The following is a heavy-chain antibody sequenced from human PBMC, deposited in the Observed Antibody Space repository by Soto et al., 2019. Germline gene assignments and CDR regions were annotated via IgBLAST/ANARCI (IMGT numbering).Heavy chain of an antibody. CDR2: IHYSGST. Sequence: SETLSITCTASSGSIRSTNYYWAWKRQPPGKGLAWISSIHYSGSTYYSPSLNGRVTMSIDTSKNQFSLKLSSVTAADTAIYFCARLPARLDSGYDEYYFDIWGQGTLVNVSS. CDR3: ARLPARLDSGYDEYYFDI. D-gene: IGHD5-12*01. V-gene: IGHV4-39*01. CDR1: SGSIRSTNYY. J-gene: IGHJ4*01.